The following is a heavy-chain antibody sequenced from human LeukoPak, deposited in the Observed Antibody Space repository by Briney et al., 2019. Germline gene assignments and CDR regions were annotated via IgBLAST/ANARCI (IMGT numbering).Heavy chain of an antibody. CDR3: ARDRDSSFDY. CDR1: GYTFINFY. CDR2: INPSGGGA. Sequence: ASVKVSCKASGYTFINFYIHWVRQAPGQGLEWMGLINPSGGGASYGQKLQGRVTMTTDTSTSTAYMELRSLRSDDTAVYYCARDRDSSFDYWGQGTLVTVSS. D-gene: IGHD2-21*02. V-gene: IGHV1-46*01. J-gene: IGHJ4*02.